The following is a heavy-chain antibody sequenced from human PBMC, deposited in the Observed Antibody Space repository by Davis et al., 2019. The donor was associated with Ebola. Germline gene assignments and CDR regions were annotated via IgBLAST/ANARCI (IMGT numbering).Heavy chain of an antibody. Sequence: GESLKISCAASGFTFSSYAMHWVRQAPGKGLEWVAVISYDGSNKYYADSVKGRFTISRDNSKNTLYLQMNSLRAEDTAVYYCARESDYSNSRDFDYWGQGTLVTVSS. V-gene: IGHV3-30-3*01. D-gene: IGHD4-11*01. J-gene: IGHJ4*02. CDR2: ISYDGSNK. CDR1: GFTFSSYA. CDR3: ARESDYSNSRDFDY.